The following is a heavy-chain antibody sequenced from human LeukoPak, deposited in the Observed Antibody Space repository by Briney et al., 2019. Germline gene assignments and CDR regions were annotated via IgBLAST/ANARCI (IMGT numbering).Heavy chain of an antibody. CDR1: GGSISSGSHY. J-gene: IGHJ4*02. Sequence: SQTLSLTCTVSGGSISSGSHYWSWIRQPAGKGLEWIGRIYTSGSTNYNPSLKSRVTISVDTSKNQFSLKLSSVTAADTAVYYCAREERQWFGDRAPDYWGQGTLVTVSS. D-gene: IGHD3-10*01. CDR2: IYTSGST. CDR3: AREERQWFGDRAPDY. V-gene: IGHV4-61*02.